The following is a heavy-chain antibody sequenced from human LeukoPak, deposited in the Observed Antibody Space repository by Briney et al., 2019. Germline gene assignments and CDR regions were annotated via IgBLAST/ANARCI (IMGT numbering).Heavy chain of an antibody. Sequence: GSSVKVSCKASGGTFSSYAISWVRQAPGQGLEWMGWISAYNGNTNYAQKLQGRVTMTTDTSTSTAYMELRSLRSDDTAVYYCARENRLRSFDYWGQGTLVTVSS. CDR3: ARENRLRSFDY. CDR1: GGTFSSYA. V-gene: IGHV1-18*01. CDR2: ISAYNGNT. J-gene: IGHJ4*02. D-gene: IGHD1-14*01.